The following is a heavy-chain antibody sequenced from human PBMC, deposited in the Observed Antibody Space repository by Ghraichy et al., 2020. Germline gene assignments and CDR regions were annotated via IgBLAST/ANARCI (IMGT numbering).Heavy chain of an antibody. CDR2: ISGGGGST. Sequence: GGSLRLSCAASGFTFSNYPMTWVRQAPGKGLEWVSRISGGGGSTYYADSVRGRFTISRDNSRNTLYLQMNSLRAEDTALYYCAKLIGAAAGTYSAMDVWGQGTTVTDSS. V-gene: IGHV3-23*01. J-gene: IGHJ6*02. CDR1: GFTFSNYP. D-gene: IGHD6-13*01. CDR3: AKLIGAAAGTYSAMDV.